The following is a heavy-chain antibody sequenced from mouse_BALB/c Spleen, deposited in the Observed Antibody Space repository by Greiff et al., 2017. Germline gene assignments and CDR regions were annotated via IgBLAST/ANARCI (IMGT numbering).Heavy chain of an antibody. CDR1: GFTFSSFG. CDR2: ISSGSSTI. D-gene: IGHD2-10*02. V-gene: IGHV5-17*02. Sequence: DVMLVESGGGLVQPGGSRKLSCAASGFTFSSFGMHWVRQAPEKGLEWVAYISSGSSTIYYADTVKGRFTISRDNPKNTLFLQMTSLRSEDTAMYYCAKGVYGNSFAYWGQGTLVTVSA. CDR3: AKGVYGNSFAY. J-gene: IGHJ3*01.